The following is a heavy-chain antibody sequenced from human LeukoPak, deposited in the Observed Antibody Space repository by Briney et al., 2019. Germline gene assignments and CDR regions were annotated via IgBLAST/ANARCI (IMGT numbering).Heavy chain of an antibody. D-gene: IGHD1-26*01. CDR1: GGSFSGYY. CDR2: INHSGST. CDR3: ARHDLSDSSGSYSL. Sequence: SETLSLTCAVYGGSFSGYYWSWIRQPPGKGLEWIGEINHSGSTNYNPSLKSRVTISVDTSKNQFSLKLSSVTAADTAVCYCARHDLSDSSGSYSLWGQGTLVTVSS. J-gene: IGHJ4*02. V-gene: IGHV4-34*01.